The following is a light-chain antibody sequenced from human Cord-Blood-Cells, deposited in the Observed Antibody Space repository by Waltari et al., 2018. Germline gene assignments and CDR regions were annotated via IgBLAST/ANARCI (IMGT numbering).Light chain of an antibody. CDR3: MQALQTPLT. J-gene: IGKJ4*01. V-gene: IGKV2-28*01. CDR1: QSLLHSNGYNY. Sequence: DIVLTQSPLYLPVTPGEPASISCRSSQSLLHSNGYNYLGWYLQKPGQSPQHLVYLGSNRAAGVPDRFSGRGSGTDFTLKISRVEAEDVGVDYCMQALQTPLTFGLGTKVEIK. CDR2: LGS.